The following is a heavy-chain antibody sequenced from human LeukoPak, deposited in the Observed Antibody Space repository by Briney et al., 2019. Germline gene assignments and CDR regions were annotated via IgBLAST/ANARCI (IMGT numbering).Heavy chain of an antibody. V-gene: IGHV3-74*01. CDR2: INSDGSST. D-gene: IGHD1-7*01. CDR3: ARDPFGTTSL. CDR1: GFTFSSYW. Sequence: PGGSLRLSCAASGFTFSSYWMHWVRQAPGKGLVWASRINSDGSSTSYADSVKGRFTISRDNAKNTLYPQMNSLRAEDTAVYYCARDPFGTTSLWGQGTLVTVSS. J-gene: IGHJ4*02.